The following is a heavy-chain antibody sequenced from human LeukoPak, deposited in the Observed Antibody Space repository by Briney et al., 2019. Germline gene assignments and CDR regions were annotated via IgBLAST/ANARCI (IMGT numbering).Heavy chain of an antibody. CDR2: IYHSGST. Sequence: SETLSLTCAVSGGSISSGGYSWSWIRQPPGKGLEWIGYIYHSGSTYYNPSLKSRVTISVDRSKNQFSLKLSSVTAADTAVYYCARGTYPDYWGQGTLVTVPS. CDR1: GGSISSGGYS. V-gene: IGHV4-30-2*01. D-gene: IGHD2-2*01. J-gene: IGHJ4*02. CDR3: ARGTYPDY.